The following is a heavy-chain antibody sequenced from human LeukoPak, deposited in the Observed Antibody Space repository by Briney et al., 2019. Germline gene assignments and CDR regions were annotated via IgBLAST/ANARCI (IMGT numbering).Heavy chain of an antibody. CDR1: GFTFSDYA. CDR3: AKDRGYSSGRDFDY. Sequence: PGGSLRLSCAASGFTFSDYAMSWVRQAPGKGLEWVSSMSGSGGSTYYADSVKGRFTISRDNSKSTLYLQMDRLRAEDTAVYYCAKDRGYSSGRDFDYWGQGTLVTV. J-gene: IGHJ4*02. V-gene: IGHV3-23*01. D-gene: IGHD6-19*01. CDR2: MSGSGGST.